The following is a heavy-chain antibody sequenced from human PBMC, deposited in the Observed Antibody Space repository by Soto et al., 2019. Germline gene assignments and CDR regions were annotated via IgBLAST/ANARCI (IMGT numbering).Heavy chain of an antibody. CDR3: ARGGIVVVPAANYYYYYGMDV. CDR1: GGSISSGDYY. Sequence: PSETLSLTCTVSGGSISSGDYYWSWIRQPPGKGLEWIGYIYYSGSTYYNPSLKSRVTISVDTSKNQFSLKLSSVTAADTAVYYCARGGIVVVPAANYYYYYGMDVWGQGTTVTVSS. J-gene: IGHJ6*02. CDR2: IYYSGST. V-gene: IGHV4-30-4*01. D-gene: IGHD2-2*01.